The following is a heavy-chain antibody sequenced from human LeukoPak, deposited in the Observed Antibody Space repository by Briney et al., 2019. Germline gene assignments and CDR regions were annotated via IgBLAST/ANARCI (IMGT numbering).Heavy chain of an antibody. D-gene: IGHD3-22*01. J-gene: IGHJ4*02. CDR1: GDSISSGDYY. V-gene: IGHV4-61*02. CDR3: ARDPSAGYYDSSGYQDY. Sequence: SETLSLTCTVSGDSISSGDYYWSWIRQPAGKGLEWIGRISSSGSTNYNPSLKSRVTISVDTSKNQFSLKLSSVTAADTAVYYCARDPSAGYYDSSGYQDYWGQGTLVTVSS. CDR2: ISSSGST.